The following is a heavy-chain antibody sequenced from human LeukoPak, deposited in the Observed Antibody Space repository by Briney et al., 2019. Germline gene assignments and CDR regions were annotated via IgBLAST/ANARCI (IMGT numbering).Heavy chain of an antibody. CDR2: ISTYNGNT. CDR3: ARVYDSSGYYSIPHSDY. J-gene: IGHJ4*02. CDR1: GYTLTELS. V-gene: IGHV1-18*01. D-gene: IGHD3-22*01. Sequence: ASVKVSCKVSGYTLTELSMHWVRQAPGQGLEWMGWISTYNGNTNYAQKLQDRVTMTTDTSTSTAYMELRSLRSDDTAVYYCARVYDSSGYYSIPHSDYWGQGTLVTVSS.